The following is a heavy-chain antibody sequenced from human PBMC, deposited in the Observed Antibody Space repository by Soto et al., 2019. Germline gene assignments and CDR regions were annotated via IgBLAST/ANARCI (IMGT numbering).Heavy chain of an antibody. CDR2: IYYSGST. D-gene: IGHD6-25*01. V-gene: IGHV4-39*01. J-gene: IGHJ6*02. CDR3: ARKVGRTSGGPYHYSGLDV. CDR1: GGSISSSSYY. Sequence: PSETLSLTCTVSGGSISSSSYYWGWIRQPPGKGLEWIGSIYYSGSTYYNPSLKSRVTISVDTSKNQFSLKLSSVTAADTAVYYCARKVGRTSGGPYHYSGLDVWRPVTTLP.